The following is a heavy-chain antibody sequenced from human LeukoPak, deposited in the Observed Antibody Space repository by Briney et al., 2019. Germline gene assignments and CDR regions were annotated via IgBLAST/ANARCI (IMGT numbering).Heavy chain of an antibody. CDR2: INPNSGGP. Sequence: ASVKVSCKASGYTFTGYYMHWVRPAPGQGLDWMGWINPNSGGPKYAQNFQGTVTLTTDTSINTAYMELSSLRSDDTAVDYCAREGRKGYNEGYFDYWGQGTLVTVSS. CDR1: GYTFTGYY. V-gene: IGHV1-2*02. D-gene: IGHD5-24*01. CDR3: AREGRKGYNEGYFDY. J-gene: IGHJ4*02.